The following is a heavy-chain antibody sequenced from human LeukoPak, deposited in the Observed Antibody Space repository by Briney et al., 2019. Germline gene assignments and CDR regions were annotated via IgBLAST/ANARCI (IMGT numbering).Heavy chain of an antibody. D-gene: IGHD4-17*01. CDR1: GGTFSSYA. J-gene: IGHJ6*02. CDR2: IIPILGIA. CDR3: ARDIGMTTVTSYGMDV. V-gene: IGHV1-69*04. Sequence: GPSVKVSCKASGGTFSSYAISWVRQAPGQGLEWMGRIIPILGIANYAQKFQGRVTITADKSTSTAYMELSSLRSEDTAVYYCARDIGMTTVTSYGMDVWGQGTTVTVSS.